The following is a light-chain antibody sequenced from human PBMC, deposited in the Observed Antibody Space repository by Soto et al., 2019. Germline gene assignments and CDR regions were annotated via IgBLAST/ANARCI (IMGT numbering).Light chain of an antibody. CDR1: RGISSN. V-gene: IGKV3-11*01. J-gene: IGKJ5*01. Sequence: EIVMTHSPGTLSVSPGERATLSFSSSRGISSNLAWYQQKPGQAPRLLIYDASTRATGIPARFSGSGSGTDFTLTISSLEPEDSAVYYCQQGGDWPPITFGQGTRLEIK. CDR3: QQGGDWPPIT. CDR2: DAS.